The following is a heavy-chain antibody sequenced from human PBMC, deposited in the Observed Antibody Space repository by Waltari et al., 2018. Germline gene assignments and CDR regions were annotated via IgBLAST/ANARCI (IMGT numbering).Heavy chain of an antibody. Sequence: QVQLVQSGAEVKKPGSSVKVSCKAYGGTFSSYAISSVRQAPGQGVEWMGRIIPIFGTANYAQKFQGRVTITADKSTSTAYMELSSLRSEDTAVYYCARDPTLGKYQLPENEGDAFDIWGQGTMVTVSS. CDR3: ARDPTLGKYQLPENEGDAFDI. D-gene: IGHD2-2*01. CDR1: GGTFSSYA. J-gene: IGHJ3*02. CDR2: IIPIFGTA. V-gene: IGHV1-69*13.